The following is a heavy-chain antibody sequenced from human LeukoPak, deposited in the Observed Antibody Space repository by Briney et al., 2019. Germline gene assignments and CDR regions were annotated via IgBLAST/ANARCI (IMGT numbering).Heavy chain of an antibody. Sequence: GASVKVSCKASGYTFTSYGISWVRQAPGQGLEWMGWISAYNGNTNYAQKLQGRVTMTTDTSTSTAYMELRSLRSEDTAVYYCARSIRYFESSRVRWFDPWGQGTLVTVSS. V-gene: IGHV1-18*01. J-gene: IGHJ5*02. CDR1: GYTFTSYG. CDR3: ARSIRYFESSRVRWFDP. D-gene: IGHD3-9*01. CDR2: ISAYNGNT.